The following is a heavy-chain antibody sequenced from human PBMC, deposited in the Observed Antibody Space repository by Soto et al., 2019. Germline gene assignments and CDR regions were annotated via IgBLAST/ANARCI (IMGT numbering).Heavy chain of an antibody. CDR2: ISFDGGDE. Sequence: QVQLVESGGGVGQPGRSLRLSCAASGFDFSNHPMHWVRQPPGKAPEWLATISFDGGDEFYADSVKGRFTISRDNSKSTLSLHMNSLRAEDTAVYYCVKFCGGDCYNYWGQGTLVTVSS. D-gene: IGHD2-21*02. CDR1: GFDFSNHP. V-gene: IGHV3-30-3*02. CDR3: VKFCGGDCYNY. J-gene: IGHJ4*02.